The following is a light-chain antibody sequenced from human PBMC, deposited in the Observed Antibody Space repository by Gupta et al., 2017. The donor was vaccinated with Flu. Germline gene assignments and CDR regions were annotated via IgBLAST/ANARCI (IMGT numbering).Light chain of an antibody. V-gene: IGLV1-51*01. CDR3: GAWDDSKSAVV. J-gene: IGLJ2*01. Sequence: SVLTQPPSVSAAPGQKVTISCSGSSTNIGINYVSWHQQLPGTAPQLLIYDNDKRPSGIPARFSGTKSGTSATLGIXGXQTGDEXDYYCGAWDDSKSAVVFGGGTKLAVL. CDR2: DND. CDR1: STNIGINY.